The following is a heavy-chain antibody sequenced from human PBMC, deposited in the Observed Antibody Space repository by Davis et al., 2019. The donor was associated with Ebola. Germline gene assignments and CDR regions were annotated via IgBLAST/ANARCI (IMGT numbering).Heavy chain of an antibody. CDR2: ISGSGGST. V-gene: IGHV3-23*01. D-gene: IGHD3-22*01. J-gene: IGHJ4*02. CDR3: ARAVRYSAVVSRSSRKYYFDY. Sequence: GESLKISCAASGFTFSSYAMSWVRQAPGKGLEWVSAISGSGGSTYYADSVKGRFTISRDNSKKTLYLQMNSLRAEDTAVYYCARAVRYSAVVSRSSRKYYFDYWGQGTLVTVAS. CDR1: GFTFSSYA.